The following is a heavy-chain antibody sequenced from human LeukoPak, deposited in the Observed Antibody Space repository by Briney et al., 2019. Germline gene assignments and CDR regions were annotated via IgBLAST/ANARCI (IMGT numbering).Heavy chain of an antibody. V-gene: IGHV4-34*01. CDR2: INHSGST. D-gene: IGHD7-27*01. Sequence: SETLSLTCAVYGGSFSGYYWSWIRQPPGKGLEWIGEINHSGSTNYNPSLESRVTISVDTSKNQFSLKLSSVTAADTAVYYCAGQKTGILNDAFDIWGQGTMVTVSS. CDR1: GGSFSGYY. CDR3: AGQKTGILNDAFDI. J-gene: IGHJ3*02.